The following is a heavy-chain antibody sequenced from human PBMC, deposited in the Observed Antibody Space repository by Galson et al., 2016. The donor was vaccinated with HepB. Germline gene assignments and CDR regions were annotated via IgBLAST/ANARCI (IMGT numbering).Heavy chain of an antibody. D-gene: IGHD4-17*01. V-gene: IGHV4-59*08. CDR1: GVSITSYY. CDR2: IFYSGNT. Sequence: SETLSLTCTVTGVSITSYYWSWIRQPPGKGLEWIGYIFYSGNTKYNSSLEGRVTLSVDTSKNQLSLKLSSVTAADTAVYFCASSYGDYASTFDYWGQGTLVIVSS. CDR3: ASSYGDYASTFDY. J-gene: IGHJ4*02.